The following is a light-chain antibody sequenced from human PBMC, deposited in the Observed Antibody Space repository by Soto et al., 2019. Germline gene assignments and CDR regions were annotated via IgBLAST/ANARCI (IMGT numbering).Light chain of an antibody. CDR1: SSDVGGYNY. CDR2: EVS. CDR3: SSYTSSSTHVV. V-gene: IGLV2-14*01. Sequence: QSALTQPASVSGSPGQSITISCTGTSSDVGGYNYVSWYQQHPGKAPKLMIYEVSNRPSGVSNRFSGSKSGNTASLTISGLQAEDDADYSCSSYTSSSTHVVFGGGTKLTVL. J-gene: IGLJ2*01.